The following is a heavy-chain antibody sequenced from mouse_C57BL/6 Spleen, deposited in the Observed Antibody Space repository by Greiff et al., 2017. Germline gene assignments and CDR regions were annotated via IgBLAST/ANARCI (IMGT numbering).Heavy chain of an antibody. V-gene: IGHV6-3*01. CDR3: TGGYYGSSLWYFDV. CDR2: IRLKSDNYAT. D-gene: IGHD1-1*01. J-gene: IGHJ1*03. Sequence: DVMLVESGGGLVQPGGSMKLSCVASGFTFSNYWMNWVRQSPEKGLEWVAQIRLKSDNYATHYAESVKGRFTISRDDSKSSVYLQMNNLRAEDTGIYYCTGGYYGSSLWYFDVWGTGTTVTVSS. CDR1: GFTFSNYW.